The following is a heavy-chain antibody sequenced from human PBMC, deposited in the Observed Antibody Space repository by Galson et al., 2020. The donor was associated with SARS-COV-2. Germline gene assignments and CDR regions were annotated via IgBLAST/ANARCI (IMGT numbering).Heavy chain of an antibody. V-gene: IGHV3-30*04. CDR1: GFTLSSYA. J-gene: IGHJ3*02. Sequence: GGSLRLSCAASGFTLSSYAMHWVRQAPGKGLEWVAVISYDGSNKYYADSVKGRFTISRNNSKNTLYLQMNSLRAEDTAVYYCAREDPFVAFDIWGQGTMVTVSS. CDR2: ISYDGSNK. CDR3: AREDPFVAFDI.